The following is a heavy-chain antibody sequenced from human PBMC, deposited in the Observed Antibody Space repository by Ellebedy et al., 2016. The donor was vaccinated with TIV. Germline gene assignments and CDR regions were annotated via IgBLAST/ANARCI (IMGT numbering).Heavy chain of an antibody. CDR2: INVGNGNT. D-gene: IGHD2-15*01. CDR1: GYTFTTYG. CDR3: GRGRGYASTGRVYYFDY. V-gene: IGHV1-3*01. Sequence: AASVKVSCKASGYTFTTYGIYWVRQAPGQRLEWMGRINVGNGNTEYSQKFQGRVTITRDTFASTAYMEVSSLRSEDTAVYYCGRGRGYASTGRVYYFDYWGQGSLVTVSS. J-gene: IGHJ4*02.